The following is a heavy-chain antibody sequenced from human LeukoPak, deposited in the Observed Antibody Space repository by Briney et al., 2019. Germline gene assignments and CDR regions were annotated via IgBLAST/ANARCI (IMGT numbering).Heavy chain of an antibody. D-gene: IGHD5-24*01. CDR1: GGSISSYY. V-gene: IGHV4-59*08. J-gene: IGHJ4*02. Sequence: SETLSLTCTVSGGSISSYYWSWIRQPPGKGLEWIGYIYSSGSTHYNPSLKSRVTISVDTPKNQFSLKLSSVTAADTAVYYCARRAGDGYNFDYWGQGTLVTVSS. CDR3: ARRAGDGYNFDY. CDR2: IYSSGST.